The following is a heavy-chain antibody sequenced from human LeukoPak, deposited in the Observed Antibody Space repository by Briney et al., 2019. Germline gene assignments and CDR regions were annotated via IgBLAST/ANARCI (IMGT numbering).Heavy chain of an antibody. CDR2: IYYSGST. D-gene: IGHD2-2*01. CDR3: ARGGLLVVVRAAPTPGSDRGHWFDP. CDR1: GGSISSGGYY. J-gene: IGHJ5*02. Sequence: SETLSLTCTVSGGSISSGGYYWSWIRQHPGKGLEWTGYIYYSGSTYYNPSLKSRVTISVDTSKNQFSLKLSSVTAADTAVYYCARGGLLVVVRAAPTPGSDRGHWFDPWGQGTLVSVSS. V-gene: IGHV4-31*03.